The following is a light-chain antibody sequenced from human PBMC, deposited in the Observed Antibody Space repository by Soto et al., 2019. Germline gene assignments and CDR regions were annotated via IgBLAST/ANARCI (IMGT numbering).Light chain of an antibody. J-gene: IGKJ3*01. CDR1: QSVSTN. V-gene: IGKV3-15*01. CDR3: QQYNDWPRT. Sequence: ETVMTQSPATLSVSPGERATLSCGASQSVSTNLAWYQQKPGQVPRLLIYGASTRASDIPARFSGSGSGTEFTLTISSLQSEDFAVYYCQQYNDWPRTFGQGTKVEIE. CDR2: GAS.